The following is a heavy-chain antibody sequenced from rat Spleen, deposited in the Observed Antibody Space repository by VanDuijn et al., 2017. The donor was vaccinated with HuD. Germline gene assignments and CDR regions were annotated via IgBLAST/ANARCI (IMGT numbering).Heavy chain of an antibody. D-gene: IGHD1-1*01. CDR2: VSPTGGST. J-gene: IGHJ1*01. CDR1: GFTFNNYW. CDR3: ARQDYSGGGYFDF. Sequence: EVQLVESGGGLVQPGRSLKLSCVASGFTFNNYWMTWIRQAPTKGLEWVASVSPTGGSTYYRDSVKGRFTFSRDNAKSTLYLQMDSLRSEDTATYYCARQDYSGGGYFDFWGPGTMVTVSS. V-gene: IGHV5-31*01.